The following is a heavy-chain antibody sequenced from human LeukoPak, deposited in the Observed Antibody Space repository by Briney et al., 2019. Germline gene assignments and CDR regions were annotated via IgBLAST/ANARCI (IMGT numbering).Heavy chain of an antibody. CDR3: ARGGSYYYDSSGYDAFDI. CDR2: IDSDGSST. J-gene: IGHJ3*02. V-gene: IGHV3-74*01. Sequence: GGSLRLSCAASGFTFSSYWMHWVRQAPGKGLVWVSRIDSDGSSTSYADSVKGRFTISRDNAKNTLYLQMNSLRAEDTAVYYCARGGSYYYDSSGYDAFDIWGLGTMVTVSS. D-gene: IGHD3-22*01. CDR1: GFTFSSYW.